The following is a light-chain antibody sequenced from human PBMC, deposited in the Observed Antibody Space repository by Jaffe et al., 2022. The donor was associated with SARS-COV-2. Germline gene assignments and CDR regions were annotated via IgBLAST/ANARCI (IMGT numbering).Light chain of an antibody. CDR1: QDVSSN. J-gene: IGKJ2*01. Sequence: EMVMTQSPATLSVSPGERATLSCRASQDVSSNLAWYQQKPGQAPRLLIYGASTRATGIPARFSGSGSGTEFTLTISSLQSEDFAVYYCQQYNNWPPRDSFGQGTKLEIK. CDR2: GAS. CDR3: QQYNNWPPRDS. V-gene: IGKV3D-15*01.